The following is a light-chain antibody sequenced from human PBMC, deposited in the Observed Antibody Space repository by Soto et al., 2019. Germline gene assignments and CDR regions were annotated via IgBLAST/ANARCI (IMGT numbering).Light chain of an antibody. V-gene: IGKV3-20*01. J-gene: IGKJ5*01. CDR1: QSVSGSY. CDR3: QHYDSLPIT. Sequence: EIVLTQSPGTLSLSPGERATLSCRASQSVSGSYLAWYQQKPGQPPRLLIYGASSRATGIPDRFSGSGSGTDFTLTISRLEPEDFAVFYCQHYDSLPITFGQGTLLEI. CDR2: GAS.